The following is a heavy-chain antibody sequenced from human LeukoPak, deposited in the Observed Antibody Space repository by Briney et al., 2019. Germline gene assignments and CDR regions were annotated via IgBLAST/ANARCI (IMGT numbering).Heavy chain of an antibody. D-gene: IGHD6-19*01. CDR2: ISYEGSNK. V-gene: IGHV3-30*04. CDR1: GFTFSSYA. Sequence: GGSLRLSCAASGFTFSSYAMHWVRQAPGKGLEGVAVISYEGSNKYYADSVKGRFTISRDNSTNTLYLQMNSLRAEDTAVYYCARDQVAALGVLGYWGQGTLVTVSS. J-gene: IGHJ4*02. CDR3: ARDQVAALGVLGY.